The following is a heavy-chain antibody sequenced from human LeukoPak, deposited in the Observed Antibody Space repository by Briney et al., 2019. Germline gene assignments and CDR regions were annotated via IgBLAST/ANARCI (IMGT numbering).Heavy chain of an antibody. CDR3: AADLNSSSWYYFDY. CDR1: GFTFTSSA. Sequence: AASVKVSCKASGFTFTSSAIQWVRQARGQRLEWIGWIVVGSCNTNYAQKFQERVTITRDMSTSTAYMELSSLRSEDTAVYYCAADLNSSSWYYFDYWGQGTLVTVSS. D-gene: IGHD6-13*01. V-gene: IGHV1-58*02. J-gene: IGHJ4*02. CDR2: IVVGSCNT.